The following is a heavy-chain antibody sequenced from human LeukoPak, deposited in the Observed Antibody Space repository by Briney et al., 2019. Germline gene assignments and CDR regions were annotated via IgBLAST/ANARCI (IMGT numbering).Heavy chain of an antibody. Sequence: SENLSLTCTVSGGSISSGDYYWGWIRQPPGKGLEWIGSVYYNGDTYYNPSLRSRVTTSIDTSKNQFSLRLSSVTAADTSVYYCARHRAHSDYIDYWGQGTLVTVSS. CDR2: VYYNGDT. D-gene: IGHD3-10*01. J-gene: IGHJ4*02. CDR3: ARHRAHSDYIDY. V-gene: IGHV4-39*01. CDR1: GGSISSGDYY.